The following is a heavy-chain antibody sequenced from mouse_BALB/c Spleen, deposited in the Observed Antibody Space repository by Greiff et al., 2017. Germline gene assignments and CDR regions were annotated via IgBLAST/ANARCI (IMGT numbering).Heavy chain of an antibody. Sequence: EVQLVESGGGLVKPGGSLKLSCAASGFAFSSYDMSWVRQTPEKRLEWVAYISSGGGSTYYPDTVKGRFTISRDNAKNTLYLQMSSLKSEDTAMYYCARPYYGSSYGQWGQGTTLTVSS. CDR3: ARPYYGSSYGQ. J-gene: IGHJ2*01. CDR2: ISSGGGST. D-gene: IGHD1-1*01. V-gene: IGHV5-12-1*01. CDR1: GFAFSSYD.